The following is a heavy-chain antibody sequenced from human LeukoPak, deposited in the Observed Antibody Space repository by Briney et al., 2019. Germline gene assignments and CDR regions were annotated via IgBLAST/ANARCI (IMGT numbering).Heavy chain of an antibody. CDR2: IYHSGSI. V-gene: IGHV4-38-2*02. CDR1: GGSISNYY. Sequence: PSETLSLTCTVSGGSISNYYWSWIRQPPGKGLEWIGSIYHSGSIYYNPSLKSRVTISVDTSKNQFSLKLSSVTAADTAVYYCAREVQGDSYNFWGQGTLVTVSS. D-gene: IGHD5-18*01. J-gene: IGHJ4*02. CDR3: AREVQGDSYNF.